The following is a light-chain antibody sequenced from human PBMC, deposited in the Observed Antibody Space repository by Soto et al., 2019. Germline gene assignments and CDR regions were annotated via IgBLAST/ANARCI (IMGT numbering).Light chain of an antibody. CDR1: QSVSGRY. CDR2: GAS. J-gene: IGKJ1*01. CDR3: QQYGSTPWT. Sequence: EIVLTQSPGTLSLSPGERATLSCMASQSVSGRYLAWYQQKPGQAPRPLISGASSRASGIPDRFSGSGSGTDFTLTISRLEPEDFAVYYCQQYGSTPWTFGQGTKVEIK. V-gene: IGKV3-20*01.